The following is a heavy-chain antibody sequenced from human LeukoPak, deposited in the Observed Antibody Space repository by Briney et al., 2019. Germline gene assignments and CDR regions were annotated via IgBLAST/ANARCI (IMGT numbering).Heavy chain of an antibody. CDR3: ARGSGSYPYYFDY. Sequence: SETLSLTCTVSDGSISNHYWSWIRQPPGKGLEWIGNINYSGSTKYNPSLKSRVVMSVDTSKNQFSLKLSSVTAADTAVYYCARGSGSYPYYFDYWGQGTLVTVSS. J-gene: IGHJ4*02. V-gene: IGHV4-59*11. D-gene: IGHD1-26*01. CDR2: INYSGST. CDR1: DGSISNHY.